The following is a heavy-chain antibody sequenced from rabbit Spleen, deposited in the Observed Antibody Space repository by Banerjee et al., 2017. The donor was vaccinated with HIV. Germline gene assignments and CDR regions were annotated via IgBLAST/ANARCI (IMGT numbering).Heavy chain of an antibody. Sequence: QSLEESGGDLVKPGASLTLTCTASGFSFSSSYYMCWVRQAPGKGLEWIACIYAGSSDSTYYASWAKGRFAVSKTSPTTVTLQMTSLTAADMATYFCARDGSGWGANFNLWGPGTLVTVS. CDR1: GFSFSSSYY. D-gene: IGHD4-1*01. J-gene: IGHJ4*01. CDR2: IYAGSSDST. V-gene: IGHV1S40*01. CDR3: ARDGSGWGANFNL.